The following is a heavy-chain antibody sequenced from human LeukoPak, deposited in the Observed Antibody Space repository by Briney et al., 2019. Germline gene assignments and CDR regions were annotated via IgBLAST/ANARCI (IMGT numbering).Heavy chain of an antibody. CDR3: ARDRYSGYDYYYYGMDV. V-gene: IGHV1-18*01. D-gene: IGHD5-12*01. Sequence: ASVKVSCKASGYTFTSYGISWVRQAPGQGLEWMGWISDYNDKTNYAQKLQGRVNMTTDTSTSTAYMELRSLRSDDTAVYYCARDRYSGYDYYYYGMDVWGQGTTLTVSS. J-gene: IGHJ6*02. CDR2: ISDYNDKT. CDR1: GYTFTSYG.